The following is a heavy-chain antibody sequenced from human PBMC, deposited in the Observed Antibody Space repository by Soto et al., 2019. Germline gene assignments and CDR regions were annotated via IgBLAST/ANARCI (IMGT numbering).Heavy chain of an antibody. CDR3: ARQAAAGLYYCYYMDV. J-gene: IGHJ6*03. CDR1: GGSISSSSYY. V-gene: IGHV4-39*01. CDR2: IYYSGST. Sequence: SETLSLTCTVSGGSISSSSYYWGWIRQPPGKGLEWIGSIYYSGSTYYNPSLKSRVTISVDTSKNQFSLKLSSVTAADTAVYYCARQAAAGLYYCYYMDVWGKGTTVTVSS. D-gene: IGHD6-13*01.